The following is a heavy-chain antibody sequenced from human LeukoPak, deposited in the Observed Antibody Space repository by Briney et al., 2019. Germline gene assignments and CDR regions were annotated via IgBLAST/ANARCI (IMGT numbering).Heavy chain of an antibody. CDR2: IKQDGSEK. V-gene: IGHV3-7*01. D-gene: IGHD2-15*01. CDR1: GFTFSSYA. CDR3: ARRYCSGGSCYADAFDI. J-gene: IGHJ3*02. Sequence: GSLRLSCAASGFTFSSYAMSWVRQAPGKGLEWVANIKQDGSEKYYVDSVKGRFTISRDNAKNSLYLQMNSLRAEDTAVYYCARRYCSGGSCYADAFDIWGQGTMVTVSS.